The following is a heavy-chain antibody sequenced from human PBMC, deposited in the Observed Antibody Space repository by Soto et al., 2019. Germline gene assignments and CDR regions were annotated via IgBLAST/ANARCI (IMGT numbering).Heavy chain of an antibody. J-gene: IGHJ6*02. D-gene: IGHD3-3*01. CDR1: GFTFSSYA. CDR3: ARHDVLDV. CDR2: ISYDGSNK. Sequence: QVQLVESGGGVVQPGRSLRLSCAASGFTFSSYAMHWVRQAPGKGLEWVAVISYDGSNKYYADSVKGRFTISRDNSNKTLYLQMNSLRAEDTALYYCARHDVLDVWGQGTTVTVSS. V-gene: IGHV3-30-3*01.